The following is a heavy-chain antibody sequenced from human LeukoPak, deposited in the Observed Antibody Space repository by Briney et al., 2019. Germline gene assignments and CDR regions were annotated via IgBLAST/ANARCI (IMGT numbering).Heavy chain of an antibody. D-gene: IGHD3-10*01. V-gene: IGHV4-30-2*01. Sequence: SETLSLTCAVSGGSISSGGYSWSWIRQPPGKGLEWIGYIYHSGSTYYYPSLKSRVTISVDRSKNQFSLKLSSVTAADTAMYYCARVLIIPMVRGVIPDAFDIWGQGTMVTVSS. CDR2: IYHSGST. CDR3: ARVLIIPMVRGVIPDAFDI. J-gene: IGHJ3*02. CDR1: GGSISSGGYS.